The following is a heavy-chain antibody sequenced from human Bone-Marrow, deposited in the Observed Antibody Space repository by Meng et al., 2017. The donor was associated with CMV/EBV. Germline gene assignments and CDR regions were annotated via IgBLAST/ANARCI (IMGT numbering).Heavy chain of an antibody. V-gene: IGHV3-11*01. CDR1: GFTFSDYY. CDR2: ISSSGSNR. Sequence: GESLKISCAASGFTFSDYYMTWIRQAPGKGLEWLSHISSSGSNRHYADSVKGRFTISRDNAKNSLYLHVNSLRAEDTAVYYCARDFASVLNYIDFWGQGTLVTVSS. J-gene: IGHJ4*02. CDR3: ARDFASVLNYIDF. D-gene: IGHD2-21*01.